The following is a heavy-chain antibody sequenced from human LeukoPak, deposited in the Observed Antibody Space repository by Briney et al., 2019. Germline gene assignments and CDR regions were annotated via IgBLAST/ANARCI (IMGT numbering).Heavy chain of an antibody. CDR1: GGTFSSYA. D-gene: IGHD3-22*01. J-gene: IGHJ4*02. Sequence: ASVKVSCKASGGTFSSYAISWVRQAPGQGLEWMGGIIPIFGTANYAQKFQGRVTITTDESTSTTYMELSSLRSEDTAVYYCASGDDSSGYFSFDYWGQGTLVTVSS. CDR3: ASGDDSSGYFSFDY. V-gene: IGHV1-69*05. CDR2: IIPIFGTA.